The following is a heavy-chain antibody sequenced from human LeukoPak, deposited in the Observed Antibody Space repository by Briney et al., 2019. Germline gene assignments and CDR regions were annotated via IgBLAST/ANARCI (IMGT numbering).Heavy chain of an antibody. CDR3: ASNHLSYSSGWFLFDY. CDR2: IYYSGST. D-gene: IGHD6-19*01. V-gene: IGHV4-59*08. CDR1: GGSISSYY. Sequence: PSETLSLTCTVSGGSISSYYWSWIRQPPGKGLEWIGYIYYSGSTNYNPSLKSRVTISVDTSKNQFSLKLSSVTAADTAVYYCASNHLSYSSGWFLFDYWGQGPLVTVSS. J-gene: IGHJ4*02.